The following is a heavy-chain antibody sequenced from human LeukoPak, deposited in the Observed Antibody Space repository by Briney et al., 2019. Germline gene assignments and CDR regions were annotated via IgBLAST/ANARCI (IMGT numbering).Heavy chain of an antibody. CDR1: GGSISSYY. V-gene: IGHV4-59*01. Sequence: SQTLSLTCTVSGGSISSYYWSWIRQPPGKGLEWIGYIYYSGSTNYNPSLKSRVTISVDTSKNQFSLKLSSVTAADTAVYYCARVRRSSGYIAALDYWGQGTLVTVSS. CDR2: IYYSGST. CDR3: ARVRRSSGYIAALDY. J-gene: IGHJ4*02. D-gene: IGHD3-22*01.